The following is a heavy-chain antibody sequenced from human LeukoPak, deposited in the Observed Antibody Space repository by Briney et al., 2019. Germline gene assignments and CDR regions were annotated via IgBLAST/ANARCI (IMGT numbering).Heavy chain of an antibody. CDR3: AKGSNYYYYYGMDV. J-gene: IGHJ6*02. V-gene: IGHV3-23*01. Sequence: PGGSLRLSCAASGFTFSSYAMSWVRQAPGKGLEWVLALIGSGGSTYYADSVKGRFTISRDNSKNTLYLQMNSLRAEDTAVYYCAKGSNYYYYYGMDVWGQGTTVTVSS. CDR2: LIGSGGST. CDR1: GFTFSSYA.